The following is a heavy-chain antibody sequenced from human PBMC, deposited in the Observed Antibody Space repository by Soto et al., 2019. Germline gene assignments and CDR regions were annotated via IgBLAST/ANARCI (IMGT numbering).Heavy chain of an antibody. Sequence: PGGSLRLSFAASGFTFSSYAMSWVRQSPGKGLECVSAISGSGVSTHYADSVKGRFTISRDNSKNTLYLQMNSPRADDTAVYYCAKDYSYDSPGYKRFDYWGQGTLVTVSS. CDR2: ISGSGVST. D-gene: IGHD3-22*01. J-gene: IGHJ4*02. V-gene: IGHV3-23*01. CDR3: AKDYSYDSPGYKRFDY. CDR1: GFTFSSYA.